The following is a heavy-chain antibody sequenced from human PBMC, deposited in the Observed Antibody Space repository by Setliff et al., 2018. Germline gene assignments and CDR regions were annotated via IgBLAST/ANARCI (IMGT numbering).Heavy chain of an antibody. CDR3: ARGSRFGTIVYKGDYYMDV. D-gene: IGHD3-10*01. Sequence: ASVKVSCKASGYTFTNYAMTWMRQAPGQGLEYMGWINTNTGNPIYAQGFTGRFVFSLDTSVSTAYLQISILKSEDTAVYYCARGSRFGTIVYKGDYYMDVWGKGTTVTVSS. CDR1: GYTFTNYA. CDR2: INTNTGNP. V-gene: IGHV7-4-1*02. J-gene: IGHJ6*03.